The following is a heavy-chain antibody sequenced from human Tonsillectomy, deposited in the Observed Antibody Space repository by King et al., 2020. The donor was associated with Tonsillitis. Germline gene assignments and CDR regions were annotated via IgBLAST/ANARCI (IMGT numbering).Heavy chain of an antibody. J-gene: IGHJ3*02. D-gene: IGHD6-13*01. CDR1: GFAFSSYA. CDR2: ISGSGGST. CDR3: ARDPNGRSWLGAFDI. Sequence: VQLVESGGGLVQPGGSLRLSCAASGFAFSSYAMNWVRQAPGKGLEWVAVISGSGGSTDYVGAVRGRFTISRENSKDTLYLQMNRLRAEDTAVYYCARDPNGRSWLGAFDIWGRGKMVTVSS. V-gene: IGHV3-23*04.